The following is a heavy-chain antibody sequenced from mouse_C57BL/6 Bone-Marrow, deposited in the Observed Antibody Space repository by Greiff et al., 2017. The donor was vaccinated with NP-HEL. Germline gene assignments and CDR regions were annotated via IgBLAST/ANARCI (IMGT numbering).Heavy chain of an antibody. J-gene: IGHJ2*01. Sequence: VQLQQSGPGLVKPSQSLSLTCSVTGYSITSGYYWNWIRQFPGNKLEWMGYISYDGSNNYNPSLKNRISITRDTSKNQFFLKLNSVTTEDTATYYCARDYENYWGQGTTLTVSS. CDR1: GYSITSGYY. V-gene: IGHV3-6*01. CDR3: ARDYENY. D-gene: IGHD2-12*01. CDR2: ISYDGSN.